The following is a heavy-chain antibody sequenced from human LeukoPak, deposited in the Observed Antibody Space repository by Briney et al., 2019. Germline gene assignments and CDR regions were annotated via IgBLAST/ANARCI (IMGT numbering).Heavy chain of an antibody. CDR2: IYYSGST. CDR1: GGSISSSSYY. CDR3: ARKGDGSGSYYLSY. D-gene: IGHD3-10*01. V-gene: IGHV4-39*01. Sequence: SETLSLTCIVSGGSISSSSYYWGWIRQPPGKGLEWIGSIYYSGSTYYNPSLKSRVTISVDTSKNQFSLKLSSVTAADTAVYYCARKGDGSGSYYLSYWGQGTLVTVSS. J-gene: IGHJ4*02.